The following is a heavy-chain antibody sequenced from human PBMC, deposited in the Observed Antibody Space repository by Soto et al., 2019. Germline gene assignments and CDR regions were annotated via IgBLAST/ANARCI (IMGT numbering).Heavy chain of an antibody. CDR2: IYHSGTT. J-gene: IGHJ5*02. CDR1: DYSIRHGYY. V-gene: IGHV4-38-2*02. Sequence: LSLTCTVSDYSIRHGYYWGWIRQPPGKGLEYIGSIYHSGTTHKNPSLKSRVTISVDTSKNQFSLRLTSVTAADTAVYYCAREYSSSAGWFDPWGQGTLVTVSS. D-gene: IGHD3-22*01. CDR3: AREYSSSAGWFDP.